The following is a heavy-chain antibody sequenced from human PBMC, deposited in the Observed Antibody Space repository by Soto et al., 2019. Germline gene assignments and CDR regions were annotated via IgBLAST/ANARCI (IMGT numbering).Heavy chain of an antibody. D-gene: IGHD3-9*01. J-gene: IGHJ4*02. CDR2: ISYDGSNK. CDR1: GFTFSSYG. V-gene: IGHV3-30*18. CDR3: AKEVSSIIRYFDPEALDY. Sequence: GGSLRLSCAASGFTFSSYGMHWVRQAPGKGLEWVAVISYDGSNKYYADSVKGRFTISRDNSKNTLYLQMNSLRAEDTAVYYCAKEVSSIIRYFDPEALDYWGQGTLVTVSS.